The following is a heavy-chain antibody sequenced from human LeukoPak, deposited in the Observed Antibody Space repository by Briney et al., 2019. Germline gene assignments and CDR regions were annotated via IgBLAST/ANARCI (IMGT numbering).Heavy chain of an antibody. D-gene: IGHD3-10*01. J-gene: IGHJ5*02. CDR2: MNPNSGNT. Sequence: ASVKVSCKASGYTFTSYDINWVRQAPGQGLEWMGWMNPNSGNTGYAQKFQGRVTMTRNTSISTAYMELSSLRSEDTAVYYCARGRYYYGSGRGGSIDPWGQGTLVTVSS. CDR1: GYTFTSYD. CDR3: ARGRYYYGSGRGGSIDP. V-gene: IGHV1-8*01.